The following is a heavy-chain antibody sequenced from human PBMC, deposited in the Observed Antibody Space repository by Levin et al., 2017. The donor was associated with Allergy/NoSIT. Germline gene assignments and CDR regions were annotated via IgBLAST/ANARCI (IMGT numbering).Heavy chain of an antibody. V-gene: IGHV4-39*01. CDR2: IYYSGTT. Sequence: SETLSLTCTVSGGSFITSSYFWAWIRQPPGKGLEWLGSIYYSGTTYYNPSLKSRLTISIDTSTNQFSLKLRSVTAADTAVYYCARHTALLWCEGLVFDSWGQGNLVAVSS. J-gene: IGHJ4*02. D-gene: IGHD3-10*01. CDR3: ARHTALLWCEGLVFDS. CDR1: GGSFITSSYF.